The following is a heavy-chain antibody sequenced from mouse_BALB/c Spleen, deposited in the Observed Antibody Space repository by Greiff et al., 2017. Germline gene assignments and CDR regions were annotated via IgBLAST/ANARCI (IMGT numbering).Heavy chain of an antibody. CDR2: INPGSGGT. D-gene: IGHD1-1*01. V-gene: IGHV1-54*01. Sequence: QVQLQQSGAELVKPGTSVKVSCKASGYAFTNYLIEWVKQRPGQGLEWIGVINPGSGGTNYNEKFKGKATLTADKSSSTAYMQLSSLTSDDSAVYFCARDGMIWYFDVWGAGTTVTVSS. CDR3: ARDGMIWYFDV. J-gene: IGHJ1*01. CDR1: GYAFTNYL.